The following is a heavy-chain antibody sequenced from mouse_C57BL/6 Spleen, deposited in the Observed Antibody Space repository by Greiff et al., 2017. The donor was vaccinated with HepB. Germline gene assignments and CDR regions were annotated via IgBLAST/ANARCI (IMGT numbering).Heavy chain of an antibody. J-gene: IGHJ2*01. CDR2: ISDGGSYT. Sequence: EVKLVESGGGLVKPGGSLKLSCAASGFTFSSYAMSWVRQTPEKRLEWVATISDGGSYTYYPDNVKGRFTISRDNAKNNLYLQMSHLKSEDTAMYYCARDDGYFDYWGQGTTLTVPS. D-gene: IGHD2-3*01. CDR1: GFTFSSYA. CDR3: ARDDGYFDY. V-gene: IGHV5-4*01.